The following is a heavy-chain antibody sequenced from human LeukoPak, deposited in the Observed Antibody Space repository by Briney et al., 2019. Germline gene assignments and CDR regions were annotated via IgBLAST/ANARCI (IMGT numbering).Heavy chain of an antibody. Sequence: GASVTVSCKASGYSFTHYFMHWVQQAPGKGLEWMGRVDPEDGETIYVEKFQGRVTITADTATDTAYMELSSLRSEDTAVYYCTTAGKFYYGSGSPSWFDPWGQGTLVTVSS. CDR1: GYSFTHYF. V-gene: IGHV1-69-2*01. D-gene: IGHD3-10*01. J-gene: IGHJ5*02. CDR2: VDPEDGET. CDR3: TTAGKFYYGSGSPSWFDP.